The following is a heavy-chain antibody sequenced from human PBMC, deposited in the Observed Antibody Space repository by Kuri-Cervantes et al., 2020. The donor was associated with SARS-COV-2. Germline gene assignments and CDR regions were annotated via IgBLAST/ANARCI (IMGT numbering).Heavy chain of an antibody. Sequence: GGSLRLSCAASGFTFSSHSMNWVRQAPGKGLEWVSCTSSGSTYIYYVDSVKGRFTISRDNAKNSLYLQMNSLRAEDTAVYFCARLTDTHVYFDYWGRGTLVTVSS. J-gene: IGHJ4*01. D-gene: IGHD3-16*01. CDR3: ARLTDTHVYFDY. CDR2: TSSGSTYI. V-gene: IGHV3-21*04. CDR1: GFTFSSHS.